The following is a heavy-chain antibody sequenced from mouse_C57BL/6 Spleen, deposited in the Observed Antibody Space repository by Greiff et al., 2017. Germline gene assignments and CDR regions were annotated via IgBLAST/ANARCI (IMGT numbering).Heavy chain of an antibody. V-gene: IGHV1-81*01. J-gene: IGHJ4*01. D-gene: IGHD1-1*01. CDR1: GYTFTSYG. CDR2: IYPRSGNT. Sequence: QVQLQQSGAELARPGASVKLSCKASGYTFTSYGISWVKQRTGQGLEWIGEIYPRSGNTYYNEKFKGKATLTADKSSSTAYMELRSLTSEDSAVYFCARSTVVGGGNAMDYWGQGTSVTVSS. CDR3: ARSTVVGGGNAMDY.